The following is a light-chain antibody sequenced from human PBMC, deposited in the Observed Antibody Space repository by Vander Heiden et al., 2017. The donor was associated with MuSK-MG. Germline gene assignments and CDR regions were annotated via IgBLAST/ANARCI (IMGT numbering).Light chain of an antibody. Sequence: EIVMTQSPATLSVSPGERATLSCRASQSVSSNLAWYQQKPGQAPRLLIYGASTRATGIPARFSGSGSGTEFTLTISRLQSEDFAVYYCQQDNNWPLTFGGGTKVEIK. J-gene: IGKJ4*01. CDR3: QQDNNWPLT. V-gene: IGKV3-15*01. CDR1: QSVSSN. CDR2: GAS.